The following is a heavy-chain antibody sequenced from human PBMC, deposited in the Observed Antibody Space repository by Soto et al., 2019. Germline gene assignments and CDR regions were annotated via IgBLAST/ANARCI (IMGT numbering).Heavy chain of an antibody. J-gene: IGHJ4*02. D-gene: IGHD3-9*01. CDR2: INPSGGST. CDR3: ARASGGVVLRYFDWLAHDY. Sequence: ASVKVSCKASGYTFTSYYMHWVRQAPGQGLEWMGIINPSGGSTSYAQKFQGRVTMTRDTSTSTVYMELSSLRSEDTAVYYCARASGGVVLRYFDWLAHDYWGQGTLVTVSS. CDR1: GYTFTSYY. V-gene: IGHV1-46*01.